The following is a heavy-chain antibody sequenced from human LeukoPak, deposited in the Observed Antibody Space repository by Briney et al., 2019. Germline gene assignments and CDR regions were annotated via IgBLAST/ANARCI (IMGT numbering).Heavy chain of an antibody. J-gene: IGHJ4*02. D-gene: IGHD6-19*01. Sequence: SVKVSCKASGGTFTSYAISWVRQAPGQGLEWMGGIIPIFGTANYAQKFQGRATITADESTTTAYMELSSLRSEDTAVHYCASRPHEYSSGWYGVDYWGQGTLVTVSS. CDR2: IIPIFGTA. CDR3: ASRPHEYSSGWYGVDY. CDR1: GGTFTSYA. V-gene: IGHV1-69*13.